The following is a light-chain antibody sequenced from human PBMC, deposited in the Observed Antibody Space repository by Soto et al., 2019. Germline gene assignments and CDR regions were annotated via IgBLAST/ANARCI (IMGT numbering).Light chain of an antibody. V-gene: IGLV1-47*01. CDR3: ASWDDSLSGYV. CDR2: MND. J-gene: IGLJ1*01. Sequence: QSVLTQPPSASGNPGQRLTISCSGSTSNILRNYVYWYRQLPGTAPRLLISMNDQRPSGVPDRFSGSKSGTSASLAISGLRSEDEADYYCASWDDSLSGYVFGTATKLTVL. CDR1: TSNILRNY.